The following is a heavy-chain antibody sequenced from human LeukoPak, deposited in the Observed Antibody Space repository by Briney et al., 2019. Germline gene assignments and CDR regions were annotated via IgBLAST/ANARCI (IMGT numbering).Heavy chain of an antibody. CDR1: GYSFTNYW. D-gene: IGHD3-10*01. V-gene: IGHV5-51*01. CDR2: IYPGDSDT. J-gene: IGHJ4*02. Sequence: GESLKISCKGSGYSFTNYWIGWVRQMPVKGLEWMGIIYPGDSDTRYSPSFQGQVTISADKSISTAYLQWSSLKASDTAMYYCARHLAYYGSGSYSIDYWGQGTLVTVSS. CDR3: ARHLAYYGSGSYSIDY.